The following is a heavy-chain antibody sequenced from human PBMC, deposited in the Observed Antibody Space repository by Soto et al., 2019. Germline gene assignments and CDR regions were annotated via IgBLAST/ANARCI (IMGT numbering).Heavy chain of an antibody. CDR2: INHSGST. CDR3: ARGRIAAAGTPHWFDP. J-gene: IGHJ5*02. CDR1: GGSFSGYY. D-gene: IGHD6-13*01. Sequence: QVQLQQWGAGLLKPSETLSLTCAVYGGSFSGYYWSWIRQPPGKGLEWIGEINHSGSTNYNPSLKSRVTISVDPSKNQFSLKLSSVTAADTAVYYCARGRIAAAGTPHWFDPWGQGTLVTVSS. V-gene: IGHV4-34*01.